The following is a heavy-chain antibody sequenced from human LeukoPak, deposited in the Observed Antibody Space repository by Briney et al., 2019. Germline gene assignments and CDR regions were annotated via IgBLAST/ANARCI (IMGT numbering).Heavy chain of an antibody. CDR1: GFTFSSYG. D-gene: IGHD3-10*01. Sequence: HAGGSLRLSCAASGFTFSSYGMHWVRQAPGKGLEWVAFIRYDGRSKYYADSVKGRFTISRDNSKNTLYLQMNSLRAEDTAVYYCARAVRWFGEPERFDIWGQGTMVTVSS. CDR2: IRYDGRSK. V-gene: IGHV3-30*02. J-gene: IGHJ3*02. CDR3: ARAVRWFGEPERFDI.